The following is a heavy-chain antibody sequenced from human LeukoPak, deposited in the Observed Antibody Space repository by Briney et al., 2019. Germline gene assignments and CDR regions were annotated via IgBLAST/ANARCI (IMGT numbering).Heavy chain of an antibody. J-gene: IGHJ4*02. D-gene: IGHD6-13*01. V-gene: IGHV5-51*01. CDR3: AISPFAAAGIGDN. CDR2: IYPSDSDA. CDR1: GYSFTSYW. Sequence: GESLKISCKGSGYSFTSYWIGWVRQMPGRGLEWMGIIYPSDSDARYSPSFQGQVTISADKSISTAYLQWSSLKASDTAIYYCAISPFAAAGIGDNSGPGTLVTVSS.